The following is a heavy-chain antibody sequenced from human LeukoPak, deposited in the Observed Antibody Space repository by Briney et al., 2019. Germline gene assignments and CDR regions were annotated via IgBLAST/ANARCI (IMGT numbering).Heavy chain of an antibody. D-gene: IGHD4-17*01. Sequence: ASVKVSCKASGYTFTSYGISWVRQAPGQGLEGMGWISAYNGNTNYAQKLQGRVTMTTDTSASTAYMKLRSLRPDDTAVNYLGRSGGFRGTVTPPGDFWGQGTLVTVSS. CDR2: ISAYNGNT. CDR3: GRSGGFRGTVTPPGDF. V-gene: IGHV1-18*01. J-gene: IGHJ4*02. CDR1: GYTFTSYG.